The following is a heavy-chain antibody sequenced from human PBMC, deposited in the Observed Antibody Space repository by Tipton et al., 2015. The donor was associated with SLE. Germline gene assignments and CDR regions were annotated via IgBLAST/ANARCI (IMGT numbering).Heavy chain of an antibody. Sequence: TLSLTCTVSGGSISSGDYYWSWIRQPPGKGLEWIGEINHSGSTNYNPSLKSRVTISVDTSKNQFSLKLSSVTAADTAVYYCAKKNQAGSSSWYDYWGQGTLVTVSS. D-gene: IGHD6-13*01. V-gene: IGHV4-39*07. CDR3: AKKNQAGSSSWYDY. J-gene: IGHJ4*02. CDR2: INHSGST. CDR1: GGSISSGDYY.